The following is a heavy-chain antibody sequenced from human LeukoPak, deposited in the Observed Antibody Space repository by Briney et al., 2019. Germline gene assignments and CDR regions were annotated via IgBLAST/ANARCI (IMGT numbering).Heavy chain of an antibody. CDR1: GFTFSSYG. J-gene: IGHJ4*02. V-gene: IGHV3-30*18. D-gene: IGHD1-26*01. CDR2: ISYDGSNK. CDR3: AKDSSSDIVGATQFDY. Sequence: GGSLRLSCAASGFTFSSYGMHWVRQAPGKGLEWVAVISYDGSNKYYADSVKGRFTISRDNSKNTLYLQMNSLRAEDTAVCYCAKDSSSDIVGATQFDYWGQGTLVTVSS.